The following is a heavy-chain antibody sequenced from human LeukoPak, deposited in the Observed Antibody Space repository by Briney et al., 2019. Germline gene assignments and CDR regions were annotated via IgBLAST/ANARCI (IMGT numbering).Heavy chain of an antibody. D-gene: IGHD5-12*01. CDR2: INHSGST. J-gene: IGHJ4*02. CDR3: ARGWPGLLDH. Sequence: SETLSLTCAVYGGSFSGYYWSWIRQPPGKGLEWIGEINHSGSTNYNPSLKSRVTISVDTSKNQFSLKLSSVTAADTAVYYCARGWPGLLDHWGQGTLVTVSS. V-gene: IGHV4-34*01. CDR1: GGSFSGYY.